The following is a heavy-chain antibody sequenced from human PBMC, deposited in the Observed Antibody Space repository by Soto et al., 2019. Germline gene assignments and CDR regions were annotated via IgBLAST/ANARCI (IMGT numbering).Heavy chain of an antibody. CDR3: ASKFGELLADAFDI. V-gene: IGHV4-4*02. CDR2: IYHSGSA. CDR1: GGAISSRNW. D-gene: IGHD3-10*01. Sequence: SDTLSHTCPVSGGAISSRNWGSWLRQPPGKGLEWIGEIYHSGSANYNPSLKSRVTISVDKSKNQFSLKLSSVTAADTAVYYCASKFGELLADAFDIWGQGTMVT. J-gene: IGHJ3*02.